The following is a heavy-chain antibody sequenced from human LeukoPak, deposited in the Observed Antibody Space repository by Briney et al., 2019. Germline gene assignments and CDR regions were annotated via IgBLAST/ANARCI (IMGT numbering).Heavy chain of an antibody. J-gene: IGHJ4*02. D-gene: IGHD2-8*01. CDR1: GGTFNTYS. CDR3: AKGRGYASPTIVFDY. V-gene: IGHV3-23*01. Sequence: GGSLRLSCAASGGTFNTYSMNWVRQAPGKGLEWVSLISSGGGYTYYGDSVKGRFTISRDNSKNPLFMPMNSLRAEDTAVYYCAKGRGYASPTIVFDYWGQGTLVTVSS. CDR2: ISSGGGYT.